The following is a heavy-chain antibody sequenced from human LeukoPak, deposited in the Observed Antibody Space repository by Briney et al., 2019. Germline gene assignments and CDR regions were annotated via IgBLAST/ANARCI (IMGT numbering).Heavy chain of an antibody. CDR2: INHSGST. CDR1: GGSISSSSYY. V-gene: IGHV4-39*07. J-gene: IGHJ3*02. Sequence: PSETLSLTCTVSGGSISSSSYYWSWIRQPPGKGLEWIGEINHSGSTNYNPSLKSRVTISVDTSKNQFSLKLSSVTAADTAVYYCARGGIAVAGTLADAFDIWGQGTMVTVSS. D-gene: IGHD6-19*01. CDR3: ARGGIAVAGTLADAFDI.